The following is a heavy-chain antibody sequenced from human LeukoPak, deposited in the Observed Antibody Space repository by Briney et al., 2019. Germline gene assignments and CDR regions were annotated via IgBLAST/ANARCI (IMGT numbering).Heavy chain of an antibody. Sequence: GRSLRLSCAASGFRFSGHSVHWVRQAPGKGLEWVAFISYDGKIKQYADSVKGRFTISRDNSKNTLFLQMNSLGTGDTAMYYCSRNPEMEYWFDPWGQGTLVTVSS. CDR2: ISYDGKIK. CDR1: GFRFSGHS. CDR3: SRNPEMEYWFDP. D-gene: IGHD1-1*01. V-gene: IGHV3-30*04. J-gene: IGHJ5*02.